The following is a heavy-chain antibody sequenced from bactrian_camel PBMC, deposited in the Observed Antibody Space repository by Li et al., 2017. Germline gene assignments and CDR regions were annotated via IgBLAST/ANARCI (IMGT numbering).Heavy chain of an antibody. V-gene: IGHV3S40*01. D-gene: IGHD5*01. J-gene: IGHJ4*01. Sequence: DVQLVESGGDLVQPGGSLRLSCTASGFTFSRYVMSWVRQAPGKGLEWVSRITAGGDGATYAESVKGRFTISRDNAKNTMYLQMVGLKTEDMAVYYCAAGLLADHGLGLGTQVTVS. CDR2: ITAGGDGA. CDR1: GFTFSRYV.